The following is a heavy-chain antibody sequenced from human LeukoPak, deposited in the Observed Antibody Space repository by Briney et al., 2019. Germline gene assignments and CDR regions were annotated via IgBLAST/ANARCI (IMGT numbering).Heavy chain of an antibody. D-gene: IGHD3-22*01. J-gene: IGHJ4*02. CDR1: GGSFSGYY. Sequence: KPSETLSLTCAVYGGSFSGYYWSWIRQPPGKGLEWIGEINHSGSTNYNPSLKSRVTLSVDTSKNQFSLKLSSVTAADTAVYYCARDPWVELSYDSSGRFDYWGQGTLVTVSS. CDR2: INHSGST. V-gene: IGHV4-34*01. CDR3: ARDPWVELSYDSSGRFDY.